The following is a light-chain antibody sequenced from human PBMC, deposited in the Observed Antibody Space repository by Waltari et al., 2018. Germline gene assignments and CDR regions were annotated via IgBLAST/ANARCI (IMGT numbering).Light chain of an antibody. Sequence: EIVMTQSPATLSVSPGERVTLSCRASQSVNNKLAWYQQKPGQAPRLLSYDASTRATGSPTSFSGSGAGTEFTITISSLQSEDCAVYYCQQYSDWPLTFGGGTKVEIK. V-gene: IGKV3-15*01. J-gene: IGKJ4*01. CDR3: QQYSDWPLT. CDR1: QSVNNK. CDR2: DAS.